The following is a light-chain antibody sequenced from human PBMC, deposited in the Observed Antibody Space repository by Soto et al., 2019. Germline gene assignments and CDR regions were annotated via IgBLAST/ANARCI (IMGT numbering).Light chain of an antibody. Sequence: QSALTQPASVSGSPGQSITISCTGTSNDVGTYNLVSWYQQHPGKAPKVMIYEGNKRPSGVSDRFSASKSGNTASLTISGLQAEDEADYYCSSFAGSPVVFGGGTKVTVL. CDR1: SNDVGTYNL. CDR2: EGN. J-gene: IGLJ2*01. V-gene: IGLV2-23*01. CDR3: SSFAGSPVV.